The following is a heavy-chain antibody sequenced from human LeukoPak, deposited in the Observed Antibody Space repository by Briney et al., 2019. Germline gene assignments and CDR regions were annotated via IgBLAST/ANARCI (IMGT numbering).Heavy chain of an antibody. Sequence: SETLSLTCSVSGDSITYFYWSWIRQAAGKGLEWIGRFSSSGSTDYNASLKSRVTMSVDTSKNQLSLKLSSVTAADTAVYYCARGNRGYSYADRYYYYYMDVWGKGTTVTVSS. CDR1: GDSITYFY. CDR2: FSSSGST. D-gene: IGHD5-18*01. V-gene: IGHV4-4*07. J-gene: IGHJ6*03. CDR3: ARGNRGYSYADRYYYYYMDV.